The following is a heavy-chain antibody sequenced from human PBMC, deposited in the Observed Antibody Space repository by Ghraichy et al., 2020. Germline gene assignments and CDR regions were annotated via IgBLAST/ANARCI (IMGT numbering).Heavy chain of an antibody. V-gene: IGHV4-34*01. CDR3: ARGRGRITIFGVVPQTYGAFDI. CDR2: INHSGST. CDR1: GGSFSGYY. Sequence: SETLSLTCAVYGGSFSGYYWSWIRQPPGKGLEWIGEINHSGSTNYNPSLKSRVTISVDMSKNQFSLKLSSVTAADTAVYYCARGRGRITIFGVVPQTYGAFDIWGQGTMVTVSS. J-gene: IGHJ3*02. D-gene: IGHD3-3*01.